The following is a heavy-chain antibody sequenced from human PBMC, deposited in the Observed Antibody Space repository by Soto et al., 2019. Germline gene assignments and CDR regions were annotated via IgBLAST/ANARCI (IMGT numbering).Heavy chain of an antibody. J-gene: IGHJ4*02. CDR2: IDYSGST. V-gene: IGHV4-59*01. CDR3: ASGSSASAYIDY. Sequence: SETLSLTCTVSGGSISSYHWSWILQPPGKGLEWIGDIDYSGSTDYNTSLKSRVTISVDTSKNQFSLKLTSVTAADTAVYYCASGSSASAYIDYWGQGTQVTVSS. D-gene: IGHD6-13*01. CDR1: GGSISSYH.